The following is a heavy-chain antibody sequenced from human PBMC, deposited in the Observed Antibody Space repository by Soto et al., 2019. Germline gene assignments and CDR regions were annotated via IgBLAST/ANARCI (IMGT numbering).Heavy chain of an antibody. CDR3: EHRKTTVTWWFDP. CDR2: IYLDHDK. J-gene: IGHJ5*02. V-gene: IGHV2-5*02. Sequence: ITLKQSRPTLVKPTQTLPLPCTFSGFSLATSGVGVGWIRQPPGKTLEWLALIYLDHDKRYSPSLKTRITTTKDTSKHQVVLTMTTMYPADTATYFCEHRKTTVTWWFDPWGHGTLVTVSS. CDR1: GFSLATSGVG. D-gene: IGHD4-17*01.